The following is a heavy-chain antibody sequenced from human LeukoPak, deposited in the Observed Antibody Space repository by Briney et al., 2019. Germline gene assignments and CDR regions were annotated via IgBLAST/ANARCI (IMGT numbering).Heavy chain of an antibody. J-gene: IGHJ4*02. CDR1: GGSISSYY. D-gene: IGHD3-22*01. CDR2: IYYSGST. Sequence: SGTLSLTCIVSGGSISSYYWSWIRQPPGKGLEGIGYIYYSGSTNYNHSLKSRVTMSVDTAKNQFSLKLTSVTAADTAVYYCAREQDSSGYYYPAFDYWGQGTLVTVSS. CDR3: AREQDSSGYYYPAFDY. V-gene: IGHV4-59*12.